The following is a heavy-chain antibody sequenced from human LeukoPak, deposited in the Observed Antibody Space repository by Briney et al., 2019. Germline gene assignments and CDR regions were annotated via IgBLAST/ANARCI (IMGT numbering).Heavy chain of an antibody. D-gene: IGHD3-10*01. J-gene: IGHJ4*02. CDR2: ISYDGSNK. V-gene: IGHV3-30-3*01. CDR3: ARDTVRGVYPAPPDY. Sequence: SCKASGGTFSSYAMHWVRQAPGKGLEWVAVISYDGSNKYYADSVKGRFTISRDNSKNTLYLQMNSLRAEDTAVYYCARDTVRGVYPAPPDYWGQGTLVTVSS. CDR1: GGTFSSYA.